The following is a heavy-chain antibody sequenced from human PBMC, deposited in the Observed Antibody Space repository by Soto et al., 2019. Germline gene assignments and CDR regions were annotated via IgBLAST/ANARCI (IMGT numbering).Heavy chain of an antibody. CDR3: ARNMDYYYGRGSGNGHGV. CDR1: GYTFTAYH. D-gene: IGHD3-10*02. J-gene: IGHJ6*02. CDR2: INPKFGDT. V-gene: IGHV1-2*02. Sequence: QVQLVQSGAEVKEPGDSVRVSCEASGYTFTAYHIHWVRQAPGQGLEWMGWINPKFGDTTYAQDLQGRVSMTRDMSISKVYMELSRLTSDDTAIYYCARNMDYYYGRGSGNGHGVWGQGTTVTVFS.